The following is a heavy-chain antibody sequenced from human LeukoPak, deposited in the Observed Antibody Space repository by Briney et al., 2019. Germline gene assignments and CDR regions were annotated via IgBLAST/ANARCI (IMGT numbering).Heavy chain of an antibody. Sequence: SETLSLTCIVSGGSISSSSCYWDWVRQPPGKGLEWIGSIYYSGSTYYNPSLTSRVTISVDTSKNQFSLKLSSVTAADTAVYYCARQLIGYCSGGSCQLNWFDPWGQGTLVTVSS. CDR1: GGSISSSSCY. CDR3: ARQLIGYCSGGSCQLNWFDP. V-gene: IGHV4-39*01. D-gene: IGHD2-15*01. CDR2: IYYSGST. J-gene: IGHJ5*02.